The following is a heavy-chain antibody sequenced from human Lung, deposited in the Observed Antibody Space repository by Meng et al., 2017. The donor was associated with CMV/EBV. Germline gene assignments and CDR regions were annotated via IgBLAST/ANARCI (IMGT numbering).Heavy chain of an antibody. Sequence: YPFAHSGITWVRPTPIQGLEWMEWHSPYNHNTTYAQNVKGRVTMTADTSTSTAYMDLRSLRSDDTAVYYCARGSPVDDYWSGYYSDNWGQGTLVTVSS. D-gene: IGHD3-3*01. V-gene: IGHV1-18*01. CDR1: YPFAHSG. CDR2: HSPYNHNT. J-gene: IGHJ4*02. CDR3: ARGSPVDDYWSGYYSDN.